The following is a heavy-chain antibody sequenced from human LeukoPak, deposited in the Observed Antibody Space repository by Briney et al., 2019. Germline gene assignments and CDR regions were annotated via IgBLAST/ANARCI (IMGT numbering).Heavy chain of an antibody. V-gene: IGHV3-48*03. CDR3: ARDPTDCGGDCYMFDY. CDR2: ISSSGTTM. J-gene: IGHJ4*02. D-gene: IGHD2-21*01. Sequence: GGSLRLSCAASGFTFSNYEMDWVRQAPGKGLERVSYISSSGTTMYADSVKGRFNISRDNAKNSLFLQMSSLRAEDTAVYYCARDPTDCGGDCYMFDYWGQGTLVTVSS. CDR1: GFTFSNYE.